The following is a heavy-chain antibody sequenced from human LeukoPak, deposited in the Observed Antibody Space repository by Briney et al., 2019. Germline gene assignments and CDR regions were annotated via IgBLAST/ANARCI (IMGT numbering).Heavy chain of an antibody. Sequence: SETLSLTCTVSGGSISYYYWSWIRQPPGKGLEWIGNIYYSGTTNYNPSLKGRVTISLATSKSQFSLRLSSVTAADTAVYYCARTMTEPTPDVFDIWGQGTKVTVSS. V-gene: IGHV4-59*13. CDR3: ARTMTEPTPDVFDI. CDR1: GGSISYYY. D-gene: IGHD2-21*02. CDR2: IYYSGTT. J-gene: IGHJ3*02.